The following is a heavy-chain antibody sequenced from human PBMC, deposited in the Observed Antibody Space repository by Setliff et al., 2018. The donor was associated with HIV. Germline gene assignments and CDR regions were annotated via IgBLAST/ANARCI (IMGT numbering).Heavy chain of an antibody. CDR3: ARGGVQLWLPLFDY. CDR2: IYYTGST. J-gene: IGHJ4*02. Sequence: PSETLSLTCTVSGGSISNHYWSWIRQPPGKGLEWIGYIYYTGSTNYNPSLQSRVAMSVDTSKNQFSLKLHSVTAADTAVYFCARGGVQLWLPLFDYWGQGTLVTVSS. CDR1: GGSISNHY. V-gene: IGHV4-59*11. D-gene: IGHD5-18*01.